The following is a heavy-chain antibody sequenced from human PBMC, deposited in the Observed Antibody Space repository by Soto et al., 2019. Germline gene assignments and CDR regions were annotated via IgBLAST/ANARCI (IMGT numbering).Heavy chain of an antibody. D-gene: IGHD2-21*02. J-gene: IGHJ4*02. Sequence: EGQLLESGGGLVQPGGSLRLSCVASGFTFSNAWMNWVRQAPGKGLEWVGRIKRRSEGGTTDYGAPAKDRFIISRDDAKNTVYLQMISLKTEDTAVYYCATDSCGGDCDDYYFDYWGQGTLVTVSS. CDR3: ATDSCGGDCDDYYFDY. CDR1: GFTFSNAW. CDR2: IKRRSEGGTT. V-gene: IGHV3-15*01.